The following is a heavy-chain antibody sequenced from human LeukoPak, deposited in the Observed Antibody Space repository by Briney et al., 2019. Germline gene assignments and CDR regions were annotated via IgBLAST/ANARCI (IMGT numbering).Heavy chain of an antibody. CDR2: MIPNCGTA. V-gene: IGHV1-69*13. CDR3: AREPRKYYDSSADFDY. Sequence: SVKVSCKASGGTCNSYGINWVRQAPGQGLEWMGGMIPNCGTASYAQKFQGRVKITADASTSTAYMELSSLRSEDTAVYYCAREPRKYYDSSADFDYWGQGTLVTVSS. CDR1: GGTCNSYG. D-gene: IGHD3-22*01. J-gene: IGHJ4*02.